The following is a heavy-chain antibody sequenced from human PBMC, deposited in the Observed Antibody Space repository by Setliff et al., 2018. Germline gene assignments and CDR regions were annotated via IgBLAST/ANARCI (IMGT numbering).Heavy chain of an antibody. CDR2: VYNGNDET. D-gene: IGHD6-6*01. CDR1: GFTFSAYG. J-gene: IGHJ4*02. Sequence: VGSLRLSCVASGFTFSAYGMSWVRQAPGKGLEWVSSVYNGNDETKYADSVKGRFTISRDRSKNTVYLQMNRLRAEDTAVDYCAKRGHYSSSDGLSCDFWGQGTQVTVSS. V-gene: IGHV3-23*01. CDR3: AKRGHYSSSDGLSCDF.